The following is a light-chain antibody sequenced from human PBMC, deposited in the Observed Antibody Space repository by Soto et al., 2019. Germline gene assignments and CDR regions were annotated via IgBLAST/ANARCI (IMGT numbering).Light chain of an antibody. J-gene: IGLJ2*01. CDR3: SSSTRSSTVV. Sequence: QSALTQPASVSGSPGQSITISCTGTSSDVGGYNYVSWYQQHPGKAPKLMIYDVSNRPSGVSNRFSGSKSGNTASLTISVLQAEDEADYYCSSSTRSSTVVFGGGTKLTVL. CDR2: DVS. CDR1: SSDVGGYNY. V-gene: IGLV2-14*01.